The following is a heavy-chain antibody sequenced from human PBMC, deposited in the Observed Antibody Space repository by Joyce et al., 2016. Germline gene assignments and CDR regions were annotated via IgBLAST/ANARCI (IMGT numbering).Heavy chain of an antibody. Sequence: QMQLVQSGAEVKKPGSSVKVSCRAFGGTRSGYAISWVRQAPGQGLEWMGGITRIFATAKYAQKFQTRLTITADKSTNTAYMELSSLRSEDTAIYYCVRVRQSGNINDYWGQGTQVTVSS. V-gene: IGHV1-69*06. CDR3: VRVRQSGNINDY. CDR1: GGTRSGYA. CDR2: ITRIFATA. J-gene: IGHJ4*02.